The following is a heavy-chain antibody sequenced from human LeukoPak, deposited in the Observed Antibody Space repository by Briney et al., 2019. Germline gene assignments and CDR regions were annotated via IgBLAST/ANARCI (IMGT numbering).Heavy chain of an antibody. J-gene: IGHJ4*02. D-gene: IGHD3-3*01. Sequence: ASVKVSCKAFGYTFTSNYMHWVRQAPGQGPEWMGVISPSGGSTTYAQKFQGRVTLTRDMSTSTDYLELSSLRSDDTAVYYCAREREYHDFWSGYDYWGQGTLVTVSS. CDR1: GYTFTSNY. V-gene: IGHV1-46*01. CDR2: ISPSGGST. CDR3: AREREYHDFWSGYDY.